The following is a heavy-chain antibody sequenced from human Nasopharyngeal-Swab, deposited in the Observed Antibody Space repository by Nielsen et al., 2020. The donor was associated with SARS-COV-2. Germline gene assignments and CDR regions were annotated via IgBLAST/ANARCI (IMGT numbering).Heavy chain of an antibody. CDR1: GFTVSSNY. J-gene: IGHJ4*02. Sequence: GESLKISCAASGFTVSSNYMSWVRQAPGKGLEWVSVIYSGGGTYYADSVKGRFTISRDNSKNTLYLQMNSLRAEDTAVYYCARAPPGEGCFDYWGQGTLVTVSS. D-gene: IGHD3-10*01. V-gene: IGHV3-53*01. CDR2: IYSGGGT. CDR3: ARAPPGEGCFDY.